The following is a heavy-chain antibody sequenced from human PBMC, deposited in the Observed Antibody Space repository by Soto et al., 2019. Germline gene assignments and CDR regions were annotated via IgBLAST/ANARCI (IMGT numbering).Heavy chain of an antibody. J-gene: IGHJ4*02. CDR1: GFAFSNYA. D-gene: IGHD6-19*01. Sequence: GGSLRLSCVASGFAFSNYAMNWVRQAPGKGLEWVSVVSGSGDSSYYADSVKGRFTISRDNSKNTLYLQMNSLRAEDTAVYYCAKGFWVVAGTRYFDYWGQGMLVTVSS. CDR2: VSGSGDSS. V-gene: IGHV3-23*01. CDR3: AKGFWVVAGTRYFDY.